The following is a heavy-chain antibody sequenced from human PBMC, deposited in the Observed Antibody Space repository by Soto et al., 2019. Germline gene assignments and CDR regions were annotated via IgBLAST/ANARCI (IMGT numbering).Heavy chain of an antibody. V-gene: IGHV1-2*04. CDR2: INPNSGGT. CDR3: ARDGYDSSGYYTFDY. Sequence: ASVKVSCKASGYTFTGYYMHWVRQAPGQGLGWMGWINPNSGGTNYAQKFQGWVTMTRDTSISTAYMELSRLRSDDTAVYYCARDGYDSSGYYTFDYWGQGTLVTVSS. J-gene: IGHJ4*02. D-gene: IGHD3-22*01. CDR1: GYTFTGYY.